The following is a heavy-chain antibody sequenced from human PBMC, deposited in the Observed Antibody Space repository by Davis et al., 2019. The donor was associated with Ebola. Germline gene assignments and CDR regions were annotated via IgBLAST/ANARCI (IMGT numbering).Heavy chain of an antibody. D-gene: IGHD5-12*01. Sequence: GESLKISCKGSGYSFTSYWIGWVRQMPGKGLEWMGIIYPGDSDTRYSPSFQGQVTISADKSISTAYLQWSSLKASDTAMYYCARPGENIVTTRSLGAFDIWGQGTMVTVSS. CDR2: IYPGDSDT. J-gene: IGHJ3*02. CDR1: GYSFTSYW. V-gene: IGHV5-51*01. CDR3: ARPGENIVTTRSLGAFDI.